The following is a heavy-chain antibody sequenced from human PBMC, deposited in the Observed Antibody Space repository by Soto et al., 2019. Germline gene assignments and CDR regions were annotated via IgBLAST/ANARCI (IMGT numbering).Heavy chain of an antibody. J-gene: IGHJ4*02. D-gene: IGHD2-2*01. CDR3: AHPLVVPAAMDVEDRPAYFDY. CDR2: IYWNDDK. CDR1: GFSLSTSGVG. V-gene: IGHV2-5*01. Sequence: SGPTLVQPTQTLTLTCTFSGFSLSTSGVGVGWIRQPPGKALEWLALIYWNDDKRYSPSLKSRLTITKDTSKNQVVLTMTNMDPVDTATYYCAHPLVVPAAMDVEDRPAYFDYWGQGTLVTVSS.